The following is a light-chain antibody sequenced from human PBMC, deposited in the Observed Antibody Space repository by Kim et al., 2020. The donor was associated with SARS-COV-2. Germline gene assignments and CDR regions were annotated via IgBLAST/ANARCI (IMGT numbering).Light chain of an antibody. V-gene: IGLV3-21*04. J-gene: IGLJ3*02. CDR3: QVWDSSSDHRV. CDR2: YDS. CDR1: NIGSKS. Sequence: APRKDARVSFWGNNIGSKSVHWYQQKPGQAPVLVIYYDSDRPSGIPERFPGSNSGNTATLTISRVEAGDEADYYCQVWDSSSDHRVFGGGTQLTVL.